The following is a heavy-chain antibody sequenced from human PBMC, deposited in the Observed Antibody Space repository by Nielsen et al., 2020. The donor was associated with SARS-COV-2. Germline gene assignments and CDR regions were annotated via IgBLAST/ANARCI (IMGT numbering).Heavy chain of an antibody. D-gene: IGHD6-13*01. CDR3: ARIRSSSWPYYFDY. CDR1: GFSLSTSGMC. CDR2: IDWDDDK. V-gene: IGHV2-70*11. Sequence: SGPTLVKPTQTLTLTCTFSGFSLSTSGMCVSWIRQPPGKALEWLARIDWDDDKYYSTSLKTRLTISKDTSKNQVVLTMTNMDPVDTATYYCARIRSSSWPYYFDYWGQGTLVTVSS. J-gene: IGHJ4*02.